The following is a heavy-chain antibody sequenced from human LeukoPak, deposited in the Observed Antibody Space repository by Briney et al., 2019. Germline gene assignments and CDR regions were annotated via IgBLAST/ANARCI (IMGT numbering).Heavy chain of an antibody. CDR3: ARVDSSSRWYFDL. V-gene: IGHV4-34*01. D-gene: IGHD6-6*01. CDR2: INLSGST. J-gene: IGHJ2*01. CDR1: GASFSDYY. Sequence: SETLSLTCAVYGASFSDYYWSWIREPPGKGLEWIGEINLSGSTNYNPSLESRVTMSLDTSKNQFSLKLSSVTAADTAVYYCARVDSSSRWYFDLWGRGTLVTVSS.